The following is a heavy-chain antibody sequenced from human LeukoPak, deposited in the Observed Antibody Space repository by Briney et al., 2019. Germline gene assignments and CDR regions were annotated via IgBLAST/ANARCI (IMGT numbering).Heavy chain of an antibody. V-gene: IGHV5-51*01. J-gene: IGHJ6*02. CDR2: IYHGDSDT. CDR3: ARVPDIAATTPHDYGMDV. D-gene: IGHD5-12*01. CDR1: GYSFTSYW. Sequence: GASLKISCKGSGYSFTSYWIGWVRQMPGKGLEWMGIIYHGDSDTRYSPSFQGQVTISADKSISTAYLQWSSLKASDTAMYYCARVPDIAATTPHDYGMDVWGQGTTVTVSS.